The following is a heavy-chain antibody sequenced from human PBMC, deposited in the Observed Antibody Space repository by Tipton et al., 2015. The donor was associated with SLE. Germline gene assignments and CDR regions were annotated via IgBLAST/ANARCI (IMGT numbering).Heavy chain of an antibody. Sequence: TLSLTCAVSGYSISSGYYWGWIRQPPGKGLEWIGSIYHSGSTYYNPSLKSRVTISVDTSKNQFSLKLSSVTAADTAVYYCARGRKQWPVGIFQHWGQGTLVTVSS. CDR2: IYHSGST. D-gene: IGHD6-19*01. CDR1: GYSISSGYY. J-gene: IGHJ1*01. V-gene: IGHV4-38-2*01. CDR3: ARGRKQWPVGIFQH.